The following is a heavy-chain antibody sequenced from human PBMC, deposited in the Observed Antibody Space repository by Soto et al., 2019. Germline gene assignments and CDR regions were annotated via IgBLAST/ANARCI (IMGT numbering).Heavy chain of an antibody. CDR1: GGSISSYY. CDR3: ARGGEMATMTAYYYYYGMDV. V-gene: IGHV4-59*01. D-gene: IGHD2-21*02. J-gene: IGHJ6*02. CDR2: IYYSGST. Sequence: SETLSLTCTVSGGSISSYYWSWIRQPPGKGLEWIGYIYYSGSTNYNPSLKSRVTISVDTSKNQFSLKLSSVTAADTAVYYCARGGEMATMTAYYYYYGMDVWGQGTTVTVSS.